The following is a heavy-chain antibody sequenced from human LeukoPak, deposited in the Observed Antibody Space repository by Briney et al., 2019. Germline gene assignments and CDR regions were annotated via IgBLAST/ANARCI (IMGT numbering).Heavy chain of an antibody. J-gene: IGHJ4*02. V-gene: IGHV1-8*01. CDR1: GYTFTSYD. D-gene: IGHD3-22*01. CDR2: MNPNSGNT. Sequence: GASVKVSCKASGYTFTSYDINWVRQATGQGLEWMGWMNPNSGNTGYAQKFQGRVTMTRNTSISTAYMELSSLRSEDTAVYYCARYYYASSGYYRFFSYWGQGTLVTVSS. CDR3: ARYYYASSGYYRFFSY.